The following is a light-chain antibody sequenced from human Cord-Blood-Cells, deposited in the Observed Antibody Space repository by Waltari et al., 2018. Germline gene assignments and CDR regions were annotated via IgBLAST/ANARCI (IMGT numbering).Light chain of an antibody. V-gene: IGLV1-40*01. Sequence: QSVLTQPPSVSGAPGHRVTISCTRSSSNIGAGSYVHWYQQLPGTAPNLLIYGNSNRPSGVPDRVSGSKSGTSASLAITGLQAEDEADYYCQSYDSSLSGWVFGGGTKLTVL. CDR2: GNS. CDR3: QSYDSSLSGWV. CDR1: SSNIGAGSY. J-gene: IGLJ3*02.